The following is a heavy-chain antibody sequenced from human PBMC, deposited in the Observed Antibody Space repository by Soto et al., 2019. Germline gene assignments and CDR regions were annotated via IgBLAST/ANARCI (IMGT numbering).Heavy chain of an antibody. D-gene: IGHD2-21*01. V-gene: IGHV3-30*03. J-gene: IGHJ6*02. CDR1: GFAFGSHG. CDR3: ARERADIVVAPVATSGMDG. Sequence: QVQLVESGGGVVQPGRSLKLSCIGSGFAFGSHGMHWVRQVSGKGLEWVAVISHDGQNQYYRDSVKGRFTISRDNSKNSLYREVNSLRVEDTAVYHCARERADIVVAPVATSGMDGWGQGTAVTVAS. CDR2: ISHDGQNQ.